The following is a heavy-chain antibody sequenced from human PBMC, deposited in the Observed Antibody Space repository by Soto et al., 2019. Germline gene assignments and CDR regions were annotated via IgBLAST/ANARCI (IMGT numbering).Heavy chain of an antibody. D-gene: IGHD2-15*01. CDR2: IHYSGST. CDR1: GGSISGSY. CDR3: TKYRRTDAGGYSVDY. Sequence: PSETLSLTCTVSGGSISGSYWSWIRQTPGKVLEWVGYIHYSGSTNYNPSLKSRVTMSVDSAKNQFSLQLSSVTAADTAVYFCTKYRRTDAGGYSVDYWGQGALVTVST. V-gene: IGHV4-59*01. J-gene: IGHJ4*02.